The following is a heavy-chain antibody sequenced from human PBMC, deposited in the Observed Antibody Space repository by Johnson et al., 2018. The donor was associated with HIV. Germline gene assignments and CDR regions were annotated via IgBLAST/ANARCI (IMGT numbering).Heavy chain of an antibody. D-gene: IGHD2-2*01. CDR1: GFTFNSYA. CDR2: ISYDGNNK. Sequence: QVQLVESGGGVDQPGRSLRLSCAASGFTFNSYAMHWVCQAPGKGLEWVAVISYDGNNKYYADSVKGRFTISRDNSKNTLYLQINSLRAEDTAVYYCARVTVATAAGGVPLDIWGPGTMVTVSA. CDR3: ARVTVATAAGGVPLDI. J-gene: IGHJ3*02. V-gene: IGHV3-30-3*01.